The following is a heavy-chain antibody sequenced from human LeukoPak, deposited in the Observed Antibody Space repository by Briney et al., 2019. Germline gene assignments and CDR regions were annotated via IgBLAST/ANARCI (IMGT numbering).Heavy chain of an antibody. V-gene: IGHV1-2*02. D-gene: IGHD2/OR15-2a*01. CDR1: GYTFTGYY. CDR3: ANLIASHSGFDY. CDR2: INPNSGGA. Sequence: GASVKVSCKASGYTFTGYYMHWVRQAPGQGLEWMGWINPNSGGANYAQKFQGRVTMTRDTSISTAYMELSRLRSDDTAVYYCANLIASHSGFDYWGQGTLVTVSS. J-gene: IGHJ4*02.